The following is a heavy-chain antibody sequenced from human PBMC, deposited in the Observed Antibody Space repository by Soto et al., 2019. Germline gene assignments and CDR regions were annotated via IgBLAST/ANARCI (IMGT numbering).Heavy chain of an antibody. Sequence: GGSLRLSCAASGFTFSSYAMSWVRQAPGKGLEWVSAISGSGGSTYYADSVKGRFTVSRDNSKNTLYLQMNSLRAEDTAVYYCAKDTSADYGDYIFYYFDYWGQGTLVTVSS. CDR2: ISGSGGST. CDR3: AKDTSADYGDYIFYYFDY. V-gene: IGHV3-23*01. D-gene: IGHD4-17*01. J-gene: IGHJ4*02. CDR1: GFTFSSYA.